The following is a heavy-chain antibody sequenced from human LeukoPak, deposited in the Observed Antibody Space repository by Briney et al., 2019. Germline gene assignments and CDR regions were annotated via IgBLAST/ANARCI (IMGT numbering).Heavy chain of an antibody. D-gene: IGHD5/OR15-5a*01. Sequence: ASVKVSCKASGYTFTSYGISWVRQAPGQGLAWMGWISAYNGNTNYAQKLQGRVTMTTDTSTSTAYVELRSLRSDDTAVYYCARASGFLDIVSTPTNYWGQGTLVTVSS. V-gene: IGHV1-18*01. CDR2: ISAYNGNT. CDR3: ARASGFLDIVSTPTNY. J-gene: IGHJ4*02. CDR1: GYTFTSYG.